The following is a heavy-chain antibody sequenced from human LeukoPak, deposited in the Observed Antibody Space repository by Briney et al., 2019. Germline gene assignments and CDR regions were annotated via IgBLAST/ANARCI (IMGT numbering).Heavy chain of an antibody. CDR2: IYHSGST. V-gene: IGHV4-30-2*01. CDR1: GGSISSGGYY. J-gene: IGHJ4*02. CDR3: ARGRIQLWSFYFDY. Sequence: SETLSLTCTVSGGSISSGGYYWSWIRQPPGKGLEWIGYIYHSGSTNYNPSLKSRVTISVDKSKNQFSLKLSSVTAADTAVYYCARGRIQLWSFYFDYWGQGTLVTVSS. D-gene: IGHD5-18*01.